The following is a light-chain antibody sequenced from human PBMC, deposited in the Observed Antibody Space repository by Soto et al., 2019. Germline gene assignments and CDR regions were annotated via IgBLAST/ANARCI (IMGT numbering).Light chain of an antibody. Sequence: EIVLTQSPATLSLSPGERATLSCRASQSVAYTYLAWFQQKPGQAPRLLIYGASNMATGIPDRFSGSGSGTDFTLTISRLEPEDFAVYYCQQYGTSPFTFGPGTKVDIK. CDR3: QQYGTSPFT. J-gene: IGKJ3*01. CDR1: QSVAYTY. CDR2: GAS. V-gene: IGKV3-20*01.